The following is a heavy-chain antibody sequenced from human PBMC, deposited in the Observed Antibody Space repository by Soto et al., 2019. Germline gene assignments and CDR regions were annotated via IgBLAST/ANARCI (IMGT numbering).Heavy chain of an antibody. CDR2: IIPIFGTA. Sequence: GASVKVSCKASGGTFSSYAISWVRQAPGQGLEWMGGIIPIFGTANYAQKFQGRVTITADESTSTAYMELSSLRSEDTAVYYCASSRRVGSGSYRTGYYYYYGMDVLGQGTTVTVSS. CDR3: ASSRRVGSGSYRTGYYYYYGMDV. J-gene: IGHJ6*02. D-gene: IGHD3-10*01. V-gene: IGHV1-69*13. CDR1: GGTFSSYA.